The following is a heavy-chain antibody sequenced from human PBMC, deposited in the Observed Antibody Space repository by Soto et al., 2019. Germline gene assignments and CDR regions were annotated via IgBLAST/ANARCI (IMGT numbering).Heavy chain of an antibody. CDR2: ISSSSSTI. CDR1: GFTFSSYS. J-gene: IGHJ6*03. Sequence: GGSLRLSWAASGFTFSSYSMNWVRQAPGKGLEWVSYISSSSSTIYYADSVKGRFTISRDNAKNSLYLQMNSLRAEDTAVYYCARDDKSGYFGYYYYMDVWGKGTTVTVSS. D-gene: IGHD3-3*01. V-gene: IGHV3-48*01. CDR3: ARDDKSGYFGYYYYMDV.